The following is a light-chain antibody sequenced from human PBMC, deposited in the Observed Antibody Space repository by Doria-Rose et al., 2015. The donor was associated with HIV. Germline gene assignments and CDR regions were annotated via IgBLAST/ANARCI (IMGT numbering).Light chain of an antibody. CDR1: QRIKSSY. Sequence: TQSPGALSLSPGERATLSCRASQRIKSSYLAWYQQKPGQAPRLLIYDASTRATGIPDRFSGSGSGSDFTLTISRLEPEDVAVYYCQQYGTSRGTFGQGTRLEIK. V-gene: IGKV3-20*01. CDR2: DAS. CDR3: QQYGTSRGT. J-gene: IGKJ5*01.